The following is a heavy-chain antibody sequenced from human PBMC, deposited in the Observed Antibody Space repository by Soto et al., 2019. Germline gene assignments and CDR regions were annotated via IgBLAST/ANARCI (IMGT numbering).Heavy chain of an antibody. CDR2: ISYDGSNK. V-gene: IGHV3-30*18. CDR3: AKDTYYHDSSGYYVFDY. Sequence: QVQLVESGGGVVQPGRSLTLSCAASDFTFSSYGIHWVRQAPGKGLERVAVISYDGSNKQYGDSVKGRFTMSRDNSKNTVHLQMNSLRVEDTAVYYCAKDTYYHDSSGYYVFDYWGQGTLVTVSS. CDR1: DFTFSSYG. D-gene: IGHD3-22*01. J-gene: IGHJ4*02.